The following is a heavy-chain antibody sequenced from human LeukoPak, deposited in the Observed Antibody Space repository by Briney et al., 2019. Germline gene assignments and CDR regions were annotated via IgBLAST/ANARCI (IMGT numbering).Heavy chain of an antibody. CDR3: AKDIRIVYYFDY. J-gene: IGHJ4*02. CDR1: GFTFDDYA. CDR2: ISWNRGSI. Sequence: GRSLRLSCAASGFTFDDYAMHWVRQAPGKGLEWVSGISWNRGSIRYADFVKGRFTISRDNAKKSLYLQMNSLRAEDTALYYCAKDIRIVYYFDYWGQGTLVTVSS. V-gene: IGHV3-9*01. D-gene: IGHD3-22*01.